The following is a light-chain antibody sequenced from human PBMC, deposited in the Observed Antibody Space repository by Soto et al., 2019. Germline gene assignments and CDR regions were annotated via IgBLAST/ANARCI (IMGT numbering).Light chain of an antibody. Sequence: QSALTQPASVSASPGQSITISCTGGKNDIGSSDYVSWYQQHPGKAPKLIMYGVSNRTSGTSDRFSGSKSGNTASLTISGLRSEDEADYYCAAWDDSLSVYVFGTGTKGTVL. V-gene: IGLV2-14*01. J-gene: IGLJ1*01. CDR2: GVS. CDR3: AAWDDSLSVYV. CDR1: KNDIGSSDY.